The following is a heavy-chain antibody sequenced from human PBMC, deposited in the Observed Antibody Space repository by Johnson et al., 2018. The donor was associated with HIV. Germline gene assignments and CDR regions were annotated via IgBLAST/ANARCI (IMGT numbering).Heavy chain of an antibody. CDR2: ISYDGSDK. D-gene: IGHD3-10*01. CDR1: GFTFSDFY. J-gene: IGHJ3*02. Sequence: QVQLVESGGDLVKPGGSLRLSCTASGFTFSDFYMSWIRQAPGKGLEWVAVISYDGSDKYYADSVKGRFTISRDNSKNTLYLQMNSLRAEDTAVYYCANLAGSDAFDIWGQGTMVTVSS. CDR3: ANLAGSDAFDI. V-gene: IGHV3-30*18.